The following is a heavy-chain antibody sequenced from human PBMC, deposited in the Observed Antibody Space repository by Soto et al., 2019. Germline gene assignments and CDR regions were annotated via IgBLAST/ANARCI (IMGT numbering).Heavy chain of an antibody. CDR2: TYYRSKWYN. D-gene: IGHD3-10*01. Sequence: QTLSLTCAISGDSVSSNSAAWNWIRQSPSRGLEWLGRTYYRSKWYNDYAVSVKSRITINPDTSKNQFSLQLNSVTPEDTAVYYCARAAMVRGVIIGYYGMDVWGQGTTVTVSS. CDR3: ARAAMVRGVIIGYYGMDV. J-gene: IGHJ6*02. V-gene: IGHV6-1*01. CDR1: GDSVSSNSAA.